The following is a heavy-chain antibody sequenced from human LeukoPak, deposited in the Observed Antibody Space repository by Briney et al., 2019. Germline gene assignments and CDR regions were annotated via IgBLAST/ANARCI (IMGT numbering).Heavy chain of an antibody. CDR1: GGSISSYY. J-gene: IGHJ3*02. CDR2: IYYSGST. CDR3: ARVSFVATTIGAFDI. Sequence: PSETLSLTCTVSGGSISSYYWSWIRQPPGKGLEWIGYIYYSGSTNYNPSLKSRVTISVDTSKNQFSLKLSSVTAADTAVYYCARVSFVATTIGAFDIWGQGTMVTVSS. D-gene: IGHD5-12*01. V-gene: IGHV4-59*01.